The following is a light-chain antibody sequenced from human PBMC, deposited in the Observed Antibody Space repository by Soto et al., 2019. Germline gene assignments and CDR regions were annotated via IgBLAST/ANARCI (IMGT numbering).Light chain of an antibody. CDR2: DTS. CDR3: QQYENLPPT. CDR1: QDINNF. V-gene: IGKV1-33*01. Sequence: DIRMTQSPSSLSESVGDRITITCQASQDINNFLNWYQQKPGKAPRLLIYDTSNVEGGVPSRFSGTGSGTDFTFTISSLQPEDIATYYCQQYENLPPTFGGGTKVEIK. J-gene: IGKJ4*01.